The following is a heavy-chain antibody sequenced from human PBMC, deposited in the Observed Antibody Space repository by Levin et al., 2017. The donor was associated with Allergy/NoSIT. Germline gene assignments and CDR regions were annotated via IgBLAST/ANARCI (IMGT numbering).Heavy chain of an antibody. CDR2: INPNSGGT. J-gene: IGHJ4*02. V-gene: IGHV1-2*02. CDR3: AREERYYYGSGSYYGPGY. CDR1: GYTFTGYY. Sequence: GESLKISCKASGYTFTGYYMHWVRQAPGQGLEWMGWINPNSGGTNYAQKFQGRVTMTRDTSISTAYMELSRLRSDDTAVYYCAREERYYYGSGSYYGPGYWGQGTLVTVSS. D-gene: IGHD3-10*01.